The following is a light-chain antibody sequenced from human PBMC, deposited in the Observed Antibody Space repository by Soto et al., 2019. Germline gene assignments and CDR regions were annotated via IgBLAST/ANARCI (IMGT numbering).Light chain of an antibody. V-gene: IGKV3-20*01. CDR3: QQYGGSPIT. CDR1: QSVSRR. J-gene: IGKJ5*01. CDR2: GAS. Sequence: EIVLTQFPGTLSLSPGGRATLSCRASQSVSRRLAWYQHRPGQSPRLLISGASMRAPGVPVRFSGSGSGTDSTLTISRLEPEDFAVHYCQQYGGSPITFGLGTRLEV.